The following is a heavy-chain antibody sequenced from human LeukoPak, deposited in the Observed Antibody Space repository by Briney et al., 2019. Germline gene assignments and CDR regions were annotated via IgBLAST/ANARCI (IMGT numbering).Heavy chain of an antibody. V-gene: IGHV3-64*01. D-gene: IGHD3-16*01. J-gene: IGHJ3*02. CDR1: GFTFRNYA. CDR2: ISNNGGCG. Sequence: GGSLRLSCAVSGFTFRNYAMHWVRQAPGKGLEYVSTISNNGGCGYYANSVKGRFTISRDNSKNTLYLQMGSLTTEDMAVYYCVRGALDYVRGAFDIWGQGTSVTVSS. CDR3: VRGALDYVRGAFDI.